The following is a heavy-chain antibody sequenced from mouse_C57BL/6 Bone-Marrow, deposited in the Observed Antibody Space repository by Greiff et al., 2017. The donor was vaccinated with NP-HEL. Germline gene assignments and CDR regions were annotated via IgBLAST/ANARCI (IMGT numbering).Heavy chain of an antibody. CDR3: ARHGGYYSNYVGDAMDY. V-gene: IGHV5-15*01. J-gene: IGHJ4*01. CDR1: GFTFSDYG. Sequence: EVMLVESGGGLVQPGGSLKLSCAASGFTFSDYGMAWVRQAPRTGPEWVAFISNLAYSIYSADTVTGRFTISRENDKNTLYLEMSSLRSEDTAMYYCARHGGYYSNYVGDAMDYWGQGTSVTVSS. CDR2: ISNLAYSI. D-gene: IGHD2-5*01.